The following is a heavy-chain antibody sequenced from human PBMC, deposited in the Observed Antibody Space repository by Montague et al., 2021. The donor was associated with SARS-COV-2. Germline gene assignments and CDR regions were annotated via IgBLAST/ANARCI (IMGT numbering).Heavy chain of an antibody. J-gene: IGHJ3*01. CDR1: GFSLSTSGEG. CDR3: ARRITIYAFDF. CDR2: IYWDDDK. D-gene: IGHD3-3*01. Sequence: PALVKPTQTLTLTCTFSGFSLSTSGEGVGWIRQPPGKALEWLALIYWDDDKRYSPSLKSRLTITKDTSKNQVVLTMTNMDPVDTATYYCARRITIYAFDFWGQGAMVTVSS. V-gene: IGHV2-5*02.